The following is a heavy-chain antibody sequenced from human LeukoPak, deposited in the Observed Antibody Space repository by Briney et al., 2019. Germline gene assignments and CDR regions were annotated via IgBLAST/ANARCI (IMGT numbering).Heavy chain of an antibody. Sequence: PGESLKISCKGSGYILTNYWIGWVRQMPEKGLEWMGIIYPADSDTRYSPSFQGQVTISADKSINSAYLQWSSLRASDTAMYYCARLVCSSTSCYSGFDYWGQGTLVTVSS. CDR3: ARLVCSSTSCYSGFDY. CDR2: IYPADSDT. V-gene: IGHV5-51*01. J-gene: IGHJ4*02. CDR1: GYILTNYW. D-gene: IGHD2-2*01.